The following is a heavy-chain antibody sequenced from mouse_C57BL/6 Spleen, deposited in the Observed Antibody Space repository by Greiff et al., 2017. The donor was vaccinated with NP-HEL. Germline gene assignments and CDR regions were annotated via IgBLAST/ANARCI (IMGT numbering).Heavy chain of an antibody. CDR1: GYTFTSYW. CDR3: ARSTNCDVWYFDV. V-gene: IGHV1-72*01. J-gene: IGHJ1*03. D-gene: IGHD4-1*01. Sequence: QVQLHQPGAELVKPGASVKLSCKASGYTFTSYWMHWVKQRPGRGLEWIGRIDPNSGGPKYNEKFKSKATLTVDKPSSSAYMQRSSLTSEDSAVYYCARSTNCDVWYFDVWGTGTTVTVSS. CDR2: IDPNSGGP.